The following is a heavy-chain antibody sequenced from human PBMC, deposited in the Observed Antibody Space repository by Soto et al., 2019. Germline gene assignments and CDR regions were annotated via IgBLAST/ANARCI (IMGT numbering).Heavy chain of an antibody. V-gene: IGHV3-30*18. CDR1: GFTFSSYG. CDR2: ISYDGSNK. D-gene: IGHD6-13*01. J-gene: IGHJ4*02. CDR3: ANPYSSSATVVDY. Sequence: QVQLVESGGGVVQPGRSLRLSCAASGFTFSSYGMHWVRQAPGKGLEWGAVISYDGSNKYYADSVKGRFTISRDNSKNTLYLQMNSLRAEDTAVYYCANPYSSSATVVDYWGQGTLVTVSS.